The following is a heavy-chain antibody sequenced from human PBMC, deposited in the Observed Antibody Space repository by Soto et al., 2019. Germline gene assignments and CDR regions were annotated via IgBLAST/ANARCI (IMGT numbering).Heavy chain of an antibody. D-gene: IGHD3-3*01. V-gene: IGHV1-18*01. Sequence: AASVKVSCKASGYSFTSYGISWVRQAPGQGLEWMGWISAYNGNTNYAQKLQGRVTMTTDTSTSTAYMELRSLRSDDTAVYYCARTPTRITIFGVVPLENWFDPWGQGTLVTVSS. CDR1: GYSFTSYG. CDR2: ISAYNGNT. J-gene: IGHJ5*02. CDR3: ARTPTRITIFGVVPLENWFDP.